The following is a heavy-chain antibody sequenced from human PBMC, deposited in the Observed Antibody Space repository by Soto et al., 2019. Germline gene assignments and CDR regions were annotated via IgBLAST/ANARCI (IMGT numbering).Heavy chain of an antibody. CDR2: INPNSGGT. CDR1: GYTCTGYY. D-gene: IGHD3-3*01. CDR3: ARGPSLSDFWSGYYSDYYYYYGMDV. V-gene: IGHV1-2*02. Sequence: ASVKVSGKASGYTCTGYYMHCVGRSPVQWLEWMGCINPNSGGTNYAQKFQGRVTMTRDTSISTAYMELSRLRSDDTAVYYCARGPSLSDFWSGYYSDYYYYYGMDVWGQGTTVTVSS. J-gene: IGHJ6*02.